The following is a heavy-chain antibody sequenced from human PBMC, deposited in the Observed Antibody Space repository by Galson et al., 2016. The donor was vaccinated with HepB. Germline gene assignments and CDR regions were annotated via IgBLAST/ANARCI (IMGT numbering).Heavy chain of an antibody. CDR2: ISYDGSNT. V-gene: IGHV3-30*03. Sequence: SLRLSCAASGFTFSNYTMHWVRQTPGKGLEWVAIISYDGSNTKYADSVKGRFTISRDESKSTLYLQMNSLRGDDTAVYYCISSGWYIGFDYWGQGTLVTVSS. CDR3: ISSGWYIGFDY. CDR1: GFTFSNYT. D-gene: IGHD6-19*01. J-gene: IGHJ4*02.